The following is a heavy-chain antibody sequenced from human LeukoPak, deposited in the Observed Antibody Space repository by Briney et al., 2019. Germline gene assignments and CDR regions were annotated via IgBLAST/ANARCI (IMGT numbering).Heavy chain of an antibody. Sequence: ASVKVSCKASGYTFTSCYMHCVRQAPGQGLELMGLINPSGGSTSYAQTFQGRVTMTRDTSTSTVYMELSSLRSEDTAVHYCARDPDYGGKTFDYWGQGTLVTVSS. D-gene: IGHD4-23*01. V-gene: IGHV1-46*01. CDR3: ARDPDYGGKTFDY. CDR1: GYTFTSCY. J-gene: IGHJ4*02. CDR2: INPSGGST.